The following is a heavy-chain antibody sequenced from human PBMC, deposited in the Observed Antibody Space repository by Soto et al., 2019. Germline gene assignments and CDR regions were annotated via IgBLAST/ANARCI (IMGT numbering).Heavy chain of an antibody. Sequence: PGGSLRLSCAVSGFTFSRYWMSGVGQAPGKGLEWMATIKEDGSEKFYVDSVKGRFTISRDNTKTSLYLQMNSLRTDDTAVYYCARASTYYHDSSGYYDFDSWRQGTLVTVSS. CDR1: GFTFSRYW. CDR2: IKEDGSEK. CDR3: ARASTYYHDSSGYYDFDS. V-gene: IGHV3-7*03. D-gene: IGHD3-22*01. J-gene: IGHJ4*02.